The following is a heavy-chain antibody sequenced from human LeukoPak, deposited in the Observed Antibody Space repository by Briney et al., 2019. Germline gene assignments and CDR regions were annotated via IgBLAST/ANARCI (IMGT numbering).Heavy chain of an antibody. J-gene: IGHJ4*02. D-gene: IGHD2/OR15-2a*01. CDR3: ARHLRNSFFDY. CDR1: GGSLSNYY. CDR2: IYYSGST. V-gene: IGHV4-59*08. Sequence: PSETLSLTCTVSGGSLSNYYWGWIRQPPGKGLEWIGYIYYSGSTSYYPSLESRVTTSVDTSKTQFSLKLSSVTAADTAVYYCARHLRNSFFDYWGQGTLVTVSS.